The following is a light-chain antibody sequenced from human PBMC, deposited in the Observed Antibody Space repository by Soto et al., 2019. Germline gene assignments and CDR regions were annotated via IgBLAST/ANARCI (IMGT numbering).Light chain of an antibody. CDR1: QSVSSN. V-gene: IGKV3-11*01. J-gene: IGKJ4*01. CDR3: QQRSNWRLT. CDR2: DAF. Sequence: EIVLTQSPATLSLTPGERATLSCRASQSVSSNLVWYQQKPGQAPRLLLYDAFNRATGIPVRFSGSGSGTDFTLTISSLEPEDFAVYYCQQRSNWRLTFGGGTKVEIK.